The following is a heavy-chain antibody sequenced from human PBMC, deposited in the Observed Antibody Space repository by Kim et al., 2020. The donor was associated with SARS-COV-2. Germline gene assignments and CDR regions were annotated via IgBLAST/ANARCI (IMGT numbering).Heavy chain of an antibody. Sequence: YSTPSLKSRVTISVDTSKNQFSLKLSSVTAADTAVYYCATYGSGRYGMDVWGQGTTVTVSS. D-gene: IGHD3-10*01. V-gene: IGHV4-39*01. CDR3: ATYGSGRYGMDV. J-gene: IGHJ6*02.